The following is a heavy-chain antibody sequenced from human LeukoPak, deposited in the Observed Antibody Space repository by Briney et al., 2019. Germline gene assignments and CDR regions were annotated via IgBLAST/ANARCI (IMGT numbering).Heavy chain of an antibody. CDR3: ARDGDYYDSSIHFDY. Sequence: ASVKVSCKASGYTFTGYYMHWVRQAPGQGLEWMGWTNPNSGGTNYAQKFQGRVTMTRDTSISTAYMELSRLRSDDTAVYYCARDGDYYDSSIHFDYWGQGTLVTVSS. CDR2: TNPNSGGT. V-gene: IGHV1-2*02. D-gene: IGHD3-22*01. CDR1: GYTFTGYY. J-gene: IGHJ4*02.